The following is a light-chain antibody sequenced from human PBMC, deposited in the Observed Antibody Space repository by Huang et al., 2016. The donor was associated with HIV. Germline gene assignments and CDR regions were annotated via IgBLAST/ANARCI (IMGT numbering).Light chain of an antibody. CDR1: QSISSY. J-gene: IGKJ4*01. Sequence: DIQMTQSPSSLSASVGDRVTITCRASQSISSYLNWYQQKPGKAPKLLNYAASSLQSGVPSRFSGSGSGTDFTLTVSSLQPEDFETYYCQQSYSMPLTFGGGTKVEIK. CDR3: QQSYSMPLT. V-gene: IGKV1-39*01. CDR2: AAS.